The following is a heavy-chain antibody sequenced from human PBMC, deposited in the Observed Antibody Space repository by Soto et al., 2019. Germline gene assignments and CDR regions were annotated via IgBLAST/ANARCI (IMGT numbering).Heavy chain of an antibody. CDR1: GFTFSSYA. D-gene: IGHD6-19*01. CDR2: ISYDGSNK. V-gene: IGHV3-30-3*01. J-gene: IGHJ6*02. Sequence: SCAASGFTFSSYAMHWVRQAPGKGLEWVAVISYDGSNKYYADSVKGRFTISRDNSKNTLYLQMNSLRAEDTAVYYCAREGMDKWLEYYYYYGMDVWGQGTTVTVSS. CDR3: AREGMDKWLEYYYYYGMDV.